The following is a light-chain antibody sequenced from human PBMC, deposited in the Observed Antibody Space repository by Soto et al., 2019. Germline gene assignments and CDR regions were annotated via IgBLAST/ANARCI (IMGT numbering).Light chain of an antibody. CDR2: TAS. CDR3: QQSDSTPWT. J-gene: IGKJ1*01. CDR1: HNINNY. V-gene: IGKV1-39*01. Sequence: DIQMTQSPSSLSASLGDRVTITCRASHNINNYLNWYQQKPGKAPNLLIYTASTLQSGVTSRFSGSGSGTDFTLVISSLQPEDFATYYCQQSDSTPWTFGQGTTVEIK.